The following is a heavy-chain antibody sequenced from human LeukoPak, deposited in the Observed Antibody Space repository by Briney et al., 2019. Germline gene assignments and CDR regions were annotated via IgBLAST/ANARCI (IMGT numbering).Heavy chain of an antibody. CDR3: AKGGYDYVEIGYFDF. Sequence: PGGSLRLSCAASGFRFSNYAMSWVRQAPGKGLEWVSVIISSSGSTFYADSVKGQFTISRDNSKNTLYLQMNSLRDEDTAVYYCAKGGYDYVEIGYFDFWGQGTLVTVSS. CDR1: GFRFSNYA. V-gene: IGHV3-23*01. D-gene: IGHD5-12*01. CDR2: IISSSGST. J-gene: IGHJ4*02.